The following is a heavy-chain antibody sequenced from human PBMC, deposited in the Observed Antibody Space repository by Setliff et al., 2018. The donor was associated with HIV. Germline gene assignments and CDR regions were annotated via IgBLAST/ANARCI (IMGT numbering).Heavy chain of an antibody. CDR3: ATRPRIAARPFDY. Sequence: PSETLCLTCSVSGVSVGSGDYYWHWIRQHPEKALEWIGYIFHSGDTYYNPSLKGRISMSVDTSKNQFSLELTSLTAADTAVYYCATRPRIAARPFDYWGQGMLVTVSS. CDR2: IFHSGDT. CDR1: GVSVGSGDYY. V-gene: IGHV4-31*03. J-gene: IGHJ4*02. D-gene: IGHD6-6*01.